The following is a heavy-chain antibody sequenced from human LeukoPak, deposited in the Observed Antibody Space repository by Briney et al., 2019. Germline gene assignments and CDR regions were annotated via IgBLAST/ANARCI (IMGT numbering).Heavy chain of an antibody. V-gene: IGHV1-69*13. CDR3: ASRGGEVDFVPGIDY. CDR2: IIPIFGTA. CDR1: GGTFSSYA. D-gene: IGHD2-2*01. Sequence: SVKVSCKASGGTFSSYAISWVRQAPGQGLEWMGGIIPIFGTANYAQKFQGRVTITADESTSTAYMELSSLRPEDTAVYYCASRGGEVDFVPGIDYWGQGTLVIVSS. J-gene: IGHJ4*02.